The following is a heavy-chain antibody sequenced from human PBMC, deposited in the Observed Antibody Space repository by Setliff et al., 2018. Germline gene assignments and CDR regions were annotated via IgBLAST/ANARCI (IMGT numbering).Heavy chain of an antibody. Sequence: ASVKVSCKASGYTFTSYYMHWVRQAPGQGLEGMGIINPSGGTTSYAKKFQGRVTMTRDTSTSTVYMELSSLRSEDTAVYYCARGRNYNFWSGYYNYYYYGMDVWGQGTTVTVSS. D-gene: IGHD3-3*01. CDR2: INPSGGTT. CDR1: GYTFTSYY. V-gene: IGHV1-46*01. J-gene: IGHJ6*02. CDR3: ARGRNYNFWSGYYNYYYYGMDV.